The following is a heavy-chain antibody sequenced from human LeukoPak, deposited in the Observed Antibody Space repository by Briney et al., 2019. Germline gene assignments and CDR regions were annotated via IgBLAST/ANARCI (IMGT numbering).Heavy chain of an antibody. V-gene: IGHV4-4*09. J-gene: IGHJ4*02. Sequence: KPSETLSLTCTVSGGSISSYYWNWIRQPPGKGLEWIGYIYSSGSTNYNPSLKSRVTISLDTSKNQFSLKLSSVSAADTAVYYCARTSGTTSQPFDYWGQGTLVTVSS. CDR3: ARTSGTTSQPFDY. D-gene: IGHD1-1*01. CDR1: GGSISSYY. CDR2: IYSSGST.